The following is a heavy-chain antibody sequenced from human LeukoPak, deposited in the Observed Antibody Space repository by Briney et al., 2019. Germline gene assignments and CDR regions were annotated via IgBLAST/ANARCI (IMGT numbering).Heavy chain of an antibody. J-gene: IGHJ4*02. CDR3: TTKTNYYDSSGYYYFDY. D-gene: IGHD3-22*01. CDR2: ISYDGSSK. V-gene: IGHV3-30-3*01. CDR1: GFTFSSYA. Sequence: GGSLRLSCAASGFTFSSYAMHWVRQAPGKGLEWVAVISYDGSSKYYADSVKGRFTISRDNSKNTLYLQMNSLKTEDTAVYYCTTKTNYYDSSGYYYFDYWGQGTLVTVSS.